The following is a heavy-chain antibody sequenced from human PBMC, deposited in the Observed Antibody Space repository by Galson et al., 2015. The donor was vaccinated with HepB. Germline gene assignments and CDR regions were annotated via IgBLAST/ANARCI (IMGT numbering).Heavy chain of an antibody. V-gene: IGHV3-23*01. CDR3: AKADCSSTSCFLGGRYYYGMDV. CDR2: IGGSGGST. CDR1: GFTFSNYA. J-gene: IGHJ6*02. Sequence: SLRLSCAASGFTFSNYAMSWVRQAPGKGLEWVSAIGGSGGSTYYADSVKGRFTISRDNSKNTLYLQMNSLRAEDTAVYYCAKADCSSTSCFLGGRYYYGMDVWGQGTTVTVSS. D-gene: IGHD2-2*01.